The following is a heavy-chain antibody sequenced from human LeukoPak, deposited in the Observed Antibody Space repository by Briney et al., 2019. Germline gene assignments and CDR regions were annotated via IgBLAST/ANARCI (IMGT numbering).Heavy chain of an antibody. J-gene: IGHJ5*02. V-gene: IGHV3-23*01. CDR1: GFTFSHIG. Sequence: AGGSLRLSCAASGFTFSHIGMAWVRQAPGKGLEWVSSIHPNGVNTHYADSVRGRFTISRDNSKNTLFLQMNSLRVEDTATYYCAKALYDSPLTGDPWGQGTLVTVSS. CDR2: IHPNGVNT. D-gene: IGHD3-22*01. CDR3: AKALYDSPLTGDP.